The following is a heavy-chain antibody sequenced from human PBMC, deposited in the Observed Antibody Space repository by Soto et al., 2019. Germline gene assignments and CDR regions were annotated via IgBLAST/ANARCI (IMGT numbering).Heavy chain of an antibody. CDR1: GFTFSSYG. J-gene: IGHJ5*02. D-gene: IGHD3-22*01. CDR3: ARDYYYDSSGYYPWFDP. V-gene: IGHV3-33*01. CDR2: IWYDGSNK. Sequence: PGGSLRLSCAAFGFTFSSYGIHWVRQAPGKGLEWVAVIWYDGSNKYYADSVKGRFTISRDNSKNTLYLQMNSLRAEDTAVYYCARDYYYDSSGYYPWFDPWGQGTLVTVSS.